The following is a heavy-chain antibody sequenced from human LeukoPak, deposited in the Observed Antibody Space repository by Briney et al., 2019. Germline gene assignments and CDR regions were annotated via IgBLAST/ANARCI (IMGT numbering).Heavy chain of an antibody. Sequence: GGSLRLSCAASGFIFSNYAMHWVRQAPGKGLEWVAGISYGGGHKYYADSVKGRFTISRDNAKNSLYLQMNSLRAEDTAVYYCARDRYSSGWYVDSYYYYYMDVWGKGTTVTVSS. CDR2: ISYGGGHK. J-gene: IGHJ6*03. V-gene: IGHV3-30*04. CDR3: ARDRYSSGWYVDSYYYYYMDV. CDR1: GFIFSNYA. D-gene: IGHD6-19*01.